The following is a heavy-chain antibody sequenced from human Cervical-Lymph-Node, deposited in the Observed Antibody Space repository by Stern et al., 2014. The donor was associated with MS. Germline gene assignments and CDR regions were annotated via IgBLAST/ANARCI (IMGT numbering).Heavy chain of an antibody. V-gene: IGHV4-61*01. J-gene: IGHJ6*02. D-gene: IGHD6-13*01. Sequence: QVQLQESGPGLVKPSETLSLTCTVSGGSVSSGSYYWSWIRQPPGKGLEWIGYIYYSGSTNYNPSLKSRVTISVDTSKNQFSLKLSSVTAADTAVYYCARDPAAAATRSLPGMDVWGQGTTVTVSS. CDR2: IYYSGST. CDR1: GGSVSSGSYY. CDR3: ARDPAAAATRSLPGMDV.